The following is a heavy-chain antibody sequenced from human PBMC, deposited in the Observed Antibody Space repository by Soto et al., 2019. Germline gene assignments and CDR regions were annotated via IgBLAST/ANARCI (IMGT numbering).Heavy chain of an antibody. D-gene: IGHD6-6*01. Sequence: RASVKVSCKASGGTFSSYAISWVRQAPGQGLEWMGGIIPIFGTANYAQKFQGRVTITADESTSTAYMELSSLRSEDTAVYYCASIAARQWYYYYGMDVWGQGTTVTVSS. CDR1: GGTFSSYA. J-gene: IGHJ6*02. CDR3: ASIAARQWYYYYGMDV. V-gene: IGHV1-69*13. CDR2: IIPIFGTA.